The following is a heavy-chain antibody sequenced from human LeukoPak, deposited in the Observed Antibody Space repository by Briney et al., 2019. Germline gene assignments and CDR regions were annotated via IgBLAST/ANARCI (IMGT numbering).Heavy chain of an antibody. CDR3: ARDLSAAFDF. Sequence: GTSLRLSCAASGFPFSSYDMHWVRQAPGKGLEWVARLVYDARSDYANSVKGRFSISRDDSKNTLFLDKSNLRVEDTALYYCARDLSAAFDFWGQGVLVTVSS. CDR2: LVYDARS. CDR1: GFPFSSYD. V-gene: IGHV3-33*01. D-gene: IGHD6-19*01. J-gene: IGHJ4*02.